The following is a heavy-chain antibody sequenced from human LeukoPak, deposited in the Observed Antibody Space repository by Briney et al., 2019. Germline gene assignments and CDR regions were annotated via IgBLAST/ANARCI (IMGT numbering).Heavy chain of an antibody. Sequence: SETLSLTCAVYGGSFSGYYWSWIRQPPGKGLERIGEINHSGSTNYNPSLKSRVTISVDTSKNQFSLKLSSVTAADTAVYYCARLSIAVAGRRFDYWGQGTLVTVSS. J-gene: IGHJ4*02. V-gene: IGHV4-34*01. D-gene: IGHD6-19*01. CDR3: ARLSIAVAGRRFDY. CDR2: INHSGST. CDR1: GGSFSGYY.